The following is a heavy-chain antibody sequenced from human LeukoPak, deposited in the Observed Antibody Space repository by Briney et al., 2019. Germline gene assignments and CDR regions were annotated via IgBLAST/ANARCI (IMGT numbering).Heavy chain of an antibody. Sequence: SVKVSCKASGGTFSSYAISRVRQAPGQGLEWMGGIIPIFGTANYAQKFQGRVTITADESTSTAYMELSSLRSEDTAVYYCAREAGWNTYYYGMDVWGKGTTVTVSS. CDR2: IIPIFGTA. CDR3: AREAGWNTYYYGMDV. D-gene: IGHD1/OR15-1a*01. V-gene: IGHV1-69*13. J-gene: IGHJ6*04. CDR1: GGTFSSYA.